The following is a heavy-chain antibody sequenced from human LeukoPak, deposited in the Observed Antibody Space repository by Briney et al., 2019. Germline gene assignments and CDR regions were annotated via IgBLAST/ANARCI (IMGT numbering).Heavy chain of an antibody. V-gene: IGHV1-2*02. CDR1: GYTFTSYG. D-gene: IGHD1-14*01. CDR2: INPDSGGT. J-gene: IGHJ5*02. Sequence: ASVKVSCKASGYTFTSYGISWVRQAPGQGLEWMGWINPDSGGTKYAQKFQDRVTMTSDTSISTAYMELSRLRSDDTAVYYCARDHLLFRQPPNWFDPWGQGILVTVSS. CDR3: ARDHLLFRQPPNWFDP.